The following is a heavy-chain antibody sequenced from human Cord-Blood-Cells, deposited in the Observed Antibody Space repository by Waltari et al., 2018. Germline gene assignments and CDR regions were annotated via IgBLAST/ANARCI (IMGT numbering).Heavy chain of an antibody. D-gene: IGHD6-13*01. CDR3: ARPNLGYSSSWSKDAFDI. V-gene: IGHV4-38-2*01. CDR1: GYSISSGSY. CDR2: IYHSGST. J-gene: IGHJ3*02. Sequence: QVQLQESGPGLVKPSETLYLTCAVSGYSISSGSYWGWIRQPPGKGLEWNGSIYHSGSTYYNPSLKSRVTISVDTSKNQFSLKLSSVTAADTAVYYCARPNLGYSSSWSKDAFDIWGQGTMVTVSS.